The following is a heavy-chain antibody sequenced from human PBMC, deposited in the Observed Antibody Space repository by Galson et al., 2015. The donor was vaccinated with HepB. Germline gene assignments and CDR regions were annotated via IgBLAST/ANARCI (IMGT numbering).Heavy chain of an antibody. CDR1: GYTFTSYA. CDR3: ARLLVDRVATITNDAFDI. V-gene: IGHV1-3*01. Sequence: SVKVSCKASGYTFTSYAMHWVRQATGQRLEWMGWINADNGNTKYSQKFQGRVTITRDTSKSTAYMELSSLRSEDTAVYYCARLLVDRVATITNDAFDIWGQGTMVTVSS. CDR2: INADNGNT. D-gene: IGHD5-12*01. J-gene: IGHJ3*02.